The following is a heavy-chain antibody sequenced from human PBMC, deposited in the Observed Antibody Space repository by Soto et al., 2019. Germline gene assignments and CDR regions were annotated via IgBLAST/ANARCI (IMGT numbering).Heavy chain of an antibody. Sequence: SETLSLTCTVSGGSLSSYYWSWIRQPPGKGLEWIGYIYYSGSTNYNPSLKSRVTISVDNSKNTLYLQMNSLRAEDTAVYYCATLMWSSGWYGGWYYYGMDVWAQGTTVTVSS. D-gene: IGHD6-19*01. CDR1: GGSLSSYY. J-gene: IGHJ6*02. V-gene: IGHV4-59*12. CDR3: ATLMWSSGWYGGWYYYGMDV. CDR2: IYYSGST.